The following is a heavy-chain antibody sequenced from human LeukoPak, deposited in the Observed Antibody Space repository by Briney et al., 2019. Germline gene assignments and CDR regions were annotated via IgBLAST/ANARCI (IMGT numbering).Heavy chain of an antibody. CDR1: GFTFSSSW. J-gene: IGHJ4*02. CDR3: SRSLNY. V-gene: IGHV3-7*01. CDR2: INQDGSER. Sequence: GGSLRLSCAASGFTFSSSWMDWVRQAPGKGLEWVANINQDGSERNFVDSVKGRFTISRDNAKNSLYLQMNSLRTEDTAVYYCSRSLNYWGQGSLVTVYS.